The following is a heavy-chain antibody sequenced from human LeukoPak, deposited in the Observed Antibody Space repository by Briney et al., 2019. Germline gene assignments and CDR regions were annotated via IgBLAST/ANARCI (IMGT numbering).Heavy chain of an antibody. Sequence: QPGGSLRLSCEASGFSINKYWMHWVRQAPGKGLVWVSIISNDGTATRYADSVKGRFTISRDDAKNTLYLQMNSLRVEDTAVYHCARDESITMTLWGQGTLVTVSS. V-gene: IGHV3-74*01. D-gene: IGHD3-22*01. CDR2: ISNDGTAT. CDR3: ARDESITMTL. J-gene: IGHJ4*02. CDR1: GFSINKYW.